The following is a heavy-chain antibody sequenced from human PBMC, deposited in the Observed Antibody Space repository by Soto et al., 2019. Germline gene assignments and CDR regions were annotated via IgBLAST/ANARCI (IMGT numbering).Heavy chain of an antibody. CDR2: IYYSGST. CDR3: ARRWGYSFDY. D-gene: IGHD7-27*01. Sequence: QLQLQESGPGLVKPSETLSLTCTVSGGSISSYYWGWIRRPPGKGLEWIGSIYYSGSTYYNPSLKSRVTISVDTSKNQFSLKLSSVTAADTAVYYCARRWGYSFDYWGQGTLVTVS. V-gene: IGHV4-39*01. CDR1: GGSISSYY. J-gene: IGHJ4*02.